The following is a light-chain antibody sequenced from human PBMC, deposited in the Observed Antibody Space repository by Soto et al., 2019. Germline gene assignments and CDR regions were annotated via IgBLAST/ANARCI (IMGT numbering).Light chain of an antibody. CDR3: AAWDDSLNGPL. V-gene: IGLV1-44*01. CDR2: SNN. Sequence: QPVLTQPPSASGTPGQRVTISCSGSSSNIGSNTVNWYQQLPGTAPKLLIYSNNQRPSGVPDRFSGSKSVTSASLAISGLQSEDEADYYCAAWDDSLNGPLFGGGTKLTVL. J-gene: IGLJ2*01. CDR1: SSNIGSNT.